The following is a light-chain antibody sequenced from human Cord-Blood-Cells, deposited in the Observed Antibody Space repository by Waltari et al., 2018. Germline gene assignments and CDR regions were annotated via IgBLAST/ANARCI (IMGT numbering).Light chain of an antibody. J-gene: IGLJ3*02. CDR3: AAWDDSLNGWV. CDR1: SSNIGSNT. CDR2: SNN. Sequence: QSVLTQPPSASGTPGQRVTISCSGSSSNIGSNTVNWYHQLPGTAPKLLIYSNNQRPSGVPDRFSGCKSGTSASRAISGLQSEDEADYYCAAWDDSLNGWVFGGGTKLTVL. V-gene: IGLV1-44*01.